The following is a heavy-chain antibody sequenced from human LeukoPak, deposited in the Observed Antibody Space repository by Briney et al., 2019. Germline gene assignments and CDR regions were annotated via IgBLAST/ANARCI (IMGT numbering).Heavy chain of an antibody. CDR1: GFTFSSYT. Sequence: SGGSLRLSCAASGFTFSSYTLNWVRQAPGKGLEWVSSISGSSRHKYYADSVKGRFTISRDNAKNSLYLQMNSLRAEDTAVYYCARTANFAAGYYIDYWGQGTLVTVSS. CDR3: ARTANFAAGYYIDY. V-gene: IGHV3-21*01. J-gene: IGHJ4*02. CDR2: ISGSSRHK. D-gene: IGHD6-13*01.